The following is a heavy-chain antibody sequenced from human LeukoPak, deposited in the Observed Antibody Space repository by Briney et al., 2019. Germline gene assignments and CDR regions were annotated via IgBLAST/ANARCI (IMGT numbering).Heavy chain of an antibody. CDR2: ISSSGSTI. V-gene: IGHV3-11*01. J-gene: IGHJ6*02. Sequence: GGSLRLSCAASGFTFSDYYMSWIRQAPGKGLEWVSYISSSGSTIYYADSVKGRFTISRDNAKNLLYLQMNSLRAEDTAVYYCARDPVVTPFDYYGMDVWGQGTTVTVSS. D-gene: IGHD4-23*01. CDR1: GFTFSDYY. CDR3: ARDPVVTPFDYYGMDV.